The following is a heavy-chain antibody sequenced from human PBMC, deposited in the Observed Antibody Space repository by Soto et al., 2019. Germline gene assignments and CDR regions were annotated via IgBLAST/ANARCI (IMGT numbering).Heavy chain of an antibody. D-gene: IGHD5-18*01. V-gene: IGHV4-34*01. J-gene: IGHJ4*02. Sequence: SETLSLTCAVYGGSFSGYYWSWIRQPPGKGLEWIGEINHSGSTNYNPSLKSRVTISVDTSKNQFSLKLSSVTAADTAVYYCARTRYNYGPYYFDYWGQGTLVTVSS. CDR3: ARTRYNYGPYYFDY. CDR1: GGSFSGYY. CDR2: INHSGST.